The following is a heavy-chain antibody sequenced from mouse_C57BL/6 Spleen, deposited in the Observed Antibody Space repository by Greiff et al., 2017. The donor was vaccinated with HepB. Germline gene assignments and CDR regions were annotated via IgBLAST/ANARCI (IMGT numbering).Heavy chain of an antibody. CDR2: ISYSGST. D-gene: IGHD3-1*01. Sequence: EVQGVESGPGMVKPSQSLSLTCTVTGYSITSGYDWHWIRHFPGNKLEWMGYISYSGSTNYNPSLKSRISITHDTSKNHFFLKLNSVTTEDTATYYCARGRRATYFDYWGQGTTLTVSS. CDR1: GYSITSGYD. CDR3: ARGRRATYFDY. J-gene: IGHJ2*01. V-gene: IGHV3-1*01.